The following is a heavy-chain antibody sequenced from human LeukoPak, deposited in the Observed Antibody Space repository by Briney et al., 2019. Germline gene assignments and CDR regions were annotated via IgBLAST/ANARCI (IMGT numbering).Heavy chain of an antibody. CDR1: GGSISSYY. V-gene: IGHV4-59*01. CDR3: ARRIGSSGLFDY. Sequence: SETLSLTCTVSGGSISSYYWSWIRQPPGKGQEWIGYIYYSGSTNYNPSLKSRVTISVDTSKNQFSLKLSSVTAADTAVYYCARRIGSSGLFDYWGQGTLVTVSS. CDR2: IYYSGST. D-gene: IGHD3-22*01. J-gene: IGHJ4*02.